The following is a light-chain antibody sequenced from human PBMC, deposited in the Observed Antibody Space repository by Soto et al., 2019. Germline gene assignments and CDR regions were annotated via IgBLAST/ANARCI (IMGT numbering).Light chain of an antibody. Sequence: DVQMTQSPSSLSASVGDSVTIACRASQTVSKFVNWYQQKPGKVSDLLIYSASTLYSGVPSRFSGSGSGTEFTLTISNLQPEDFATYYCQQTYSLPRTFAQGTKVDIK. CDR3: QQTYSLPRT. J-gene: IGKJ1*01. CDR2: SAS. V-gene: IGKV1-39*01. CDR1: QTVSKF.